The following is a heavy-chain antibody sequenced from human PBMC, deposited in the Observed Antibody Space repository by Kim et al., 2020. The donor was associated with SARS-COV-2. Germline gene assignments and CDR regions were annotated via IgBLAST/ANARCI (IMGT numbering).Heavy chain of an antibody. CDR3: ARLSGWLPNY. D-gene: IGHD6-19*01. CDR2: TL. Sequence: TLYYADSVKGRFTISRDNAKNSLYLQMNSLRDEDTAVYYCARLSGWLPNYWGQGTLVTVSS. V-gene: IGHV3-48*02. J-gene: IGHJ4*02.